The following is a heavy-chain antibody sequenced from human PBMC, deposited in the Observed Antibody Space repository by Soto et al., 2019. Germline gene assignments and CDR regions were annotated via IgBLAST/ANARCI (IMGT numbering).Heavy chain of an antibody. CDR2: ISYDGSNK. Sequence: PGGSLRLSCAASGFTFSSYGMHWVRQAPGKGLEWVAVISYDGSNKYYAGSVKGRFTISRDNGKNTLYLQMNSLRAEDTAVYYCAKGIGVEVASVGAYWGKGTLVTVSS. V-gene: IGHV3-30*18. J-gene: IGHJ4*02. CDR3: AKGIGVEVASVGAY. CDR1: GFTFSSYG. D-gene: IGHD1-26*01.